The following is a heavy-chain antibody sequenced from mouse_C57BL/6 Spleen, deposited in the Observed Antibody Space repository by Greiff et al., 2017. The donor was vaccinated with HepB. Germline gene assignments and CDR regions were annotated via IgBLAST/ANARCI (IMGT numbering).Heavy chain of an antibody. CDR2: ISSGSSTI. CDR1: GFTFSDYG. Sequence: DVKLVESGGGLVKPGGSLKLSCAASGFTFSDYGMHWVRQAPEKGLEWVAYISSGSSTIYYADTVKGRFTISRDNAKNTLFLQMTSLRSEDTAMYYCARSTTVYYYAMDYWGQGTSVTVSS. D-gene: IGHD1-1*01. CDR3: ARSTTVYYYAMDY. V-gene: IGHV5-17*01. J-gene: IGHJ4*01.